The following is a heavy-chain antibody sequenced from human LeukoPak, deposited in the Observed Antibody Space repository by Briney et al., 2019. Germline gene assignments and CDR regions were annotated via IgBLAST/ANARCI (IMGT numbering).Heavy chain of an antibody. J-gene: IGHJ4*02. V-gene: IGHV3-7*01. CDR2: IKQDGSEK. D-gene: IGHD3-16*01. CDR1: GFTFSSYA. Sequence: PGGSLRLSCAASGFTFSSYAMSWVRQAPGKGLEWVANIKQDGSEKYYVDSVKGRFTISRDNAKNSLYLQMNSLRAEDTAVYYCARDHNYASDYWGQGTLVTVSS. CDR3: ARDHNYASDY.